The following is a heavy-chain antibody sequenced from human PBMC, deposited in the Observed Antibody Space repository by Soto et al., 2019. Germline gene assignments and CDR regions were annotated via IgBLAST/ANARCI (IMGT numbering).Heavy chain of an antibody. CDR2: TYHSGNP. J-gene: IGHJ6*02. V-gene: IGHV4-30-2*01. CDR1: GDTISTGGYT. Sequence: SETLSLTCDFSGDTISTGGYTWAWIRQPPGKALEWIGHTYHSGNPYYNPSLKSRVIISVDRSKNQFSLKVRSVTAADTAVYYCAGYYGGNSDYYYYGMDVWGQGTTVTVSS. CDR3: AGYYGGNSDYYYYGMDV. D-gene: IGHD4-17*01.